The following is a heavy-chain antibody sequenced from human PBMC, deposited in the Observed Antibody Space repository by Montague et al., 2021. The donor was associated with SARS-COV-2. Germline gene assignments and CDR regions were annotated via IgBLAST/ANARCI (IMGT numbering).Heavy chain of an antibody. J-gene: IGHJ4*02. CDR1: GGPISGSSVY. V-gene: IGHV4-39*01. D-gene: IGHD5-18*01. Sequence: SETLSPTRTLTGGPISGSSVYWGWIRQSPGKGLEWIASVDYSGNTYYXPSLKSRLTISVDTSKNQFSLKLNSVTAADTALYYCARREYSYGWGDWGQGTLVTVSS. CDR2: VDYSGNT. CDR3: ARREYSYGWGD.